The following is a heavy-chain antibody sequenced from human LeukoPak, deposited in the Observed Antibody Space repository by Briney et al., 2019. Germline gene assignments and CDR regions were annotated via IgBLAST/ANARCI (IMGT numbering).Heavy chain of an antibody. V-gene: IGHV4-31*03. J-gene: IGHJ3*02. CDR2: IYYSGST. D-gene: IGHD4-11*01. Sequence: SQTLSLTCTVSGGSISSGGYYWSWIRQHPGKGLEWIGYIYYSGSTYYNPSLKSRVTISVDTSKNQFSLKLSSVTAADSAVSYCARGAARGDYRGGQTDAFDTWGQGTMVTASS. CDR3: ARGAARGDYRGGQTDAFDT. CDR1: GGSISSGGYY.